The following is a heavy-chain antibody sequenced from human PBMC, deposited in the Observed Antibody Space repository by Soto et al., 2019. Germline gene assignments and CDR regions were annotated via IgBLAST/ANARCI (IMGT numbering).Heavy chain of an antibody. CDR1: GFTFSSYE. CDR2: ISSSGSTI. D-gene: IGHD3-16*02. Sequence: PGGSLRRSCAASGFTFSSYEMNWVRQAPGKGLEWVSYISSSGSTIYYADSVKGRFTISRDNAKNSLYLQMNSLRAEDTAVYHCAREEGEYDYVWGSYRSGMDVWGQGTTVTVSS. V-gene: IGHV3-48*03. CDR3: AREEGEYDYVWGSYRSGMDV. J-gene: IGHJ6*02.